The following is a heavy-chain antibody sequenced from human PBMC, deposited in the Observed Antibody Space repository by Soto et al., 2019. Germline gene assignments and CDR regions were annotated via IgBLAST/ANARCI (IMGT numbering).Heavy chain of an antibody. Sequence: QITLKESGPTLVRPPQTLTLTCTFSGFSLTSGVGVGWIRQPPGKALEWLALIYWDDDKRYSPSLKNRLTITKHTSKNQVVLTMTNVGPVDTATYFCAHIDPEIVTVGGHGGFDSWGQGTLVTVSS. CDR1: GFSLTSGVG. D-gene: IGHD5-12*01. CDR3: AHIDPEIVTVGGHGGFDS. J-gene: IGHJ4*02. CDR2: IYWDDDK. V-gene: IGHV2-5*02.